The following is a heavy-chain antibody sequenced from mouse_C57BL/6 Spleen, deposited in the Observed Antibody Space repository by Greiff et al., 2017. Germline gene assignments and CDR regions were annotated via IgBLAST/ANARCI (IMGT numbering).Heavy chain of an antibody. Sequence: VQLQQPGAELVRPGSSVKLSCKASGYTFTSYWMHWVKQRPIQGLEWIGNIDPSDSETHYNQKFKDKATLTVDKSSSTAYMQLSSLTSEDSAVYYCARGADYGLYFDYWGEGTTLTVSS. CDR3: ARGADYGLYFDY. D-gene: IGHD1-1*01. CDR2: IDPSDSET. V-gene: IGHV1-52*01. CDR1: GYTFTSYW. J-gene: IGHJ2*01.